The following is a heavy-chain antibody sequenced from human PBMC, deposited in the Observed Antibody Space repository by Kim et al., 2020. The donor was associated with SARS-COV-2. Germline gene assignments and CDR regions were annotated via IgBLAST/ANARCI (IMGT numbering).Heavy chain of an antibody. Sequence: GGSLRLSCAASGFTFSSYGMHWVRQAPGKGLEWVAVIWYDGSNKYYADSVKGRFTISRDNSKNTLYLQMNSLGAEDTAVYYCARVGGQTKTRYCSSTSCHDAFDIWGQGTMVTVSS. V-gene: IGHV3-33*01. CDR1: GFTFSSYG. J-gene: IGHJ3*02. D-gene: IGHD2-2*01. CDR3: ARVGGQTKTRYCSSTSCHDAFDI. CDR2: IWYDGSNK.